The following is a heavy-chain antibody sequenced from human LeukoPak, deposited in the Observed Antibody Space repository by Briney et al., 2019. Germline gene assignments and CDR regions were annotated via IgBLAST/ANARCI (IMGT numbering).Heavy chain of an antibody. J-gene: IGHJ4*02. D-gene: IGHD3-10*01. V-gene: IGHV3-7*04. CDR3: ARDGVLLWFGELSH. CDR1: GFTFSSYW. Sequence: PGGSLRLSCAASGFTFSSYWMSWVRQAPGKGLEWVANIKQDGSEKYYVDPVKGRFTISRDNAKNSLYLQMNSLRAEDTAVYYCARDGVLLWFGELSHWGQGTLVTVSS. CDR2: IKQDGSEK.